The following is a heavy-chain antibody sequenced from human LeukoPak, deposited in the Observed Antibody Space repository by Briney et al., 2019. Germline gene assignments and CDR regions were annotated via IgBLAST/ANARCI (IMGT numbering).Heavy chain of an antibody. V-gene: IGHV4-39*01. Sequence: SSETLSLTCAVSGDYISSSSYYWGWIRQSPGTGLEWIGDIYHSGRTYYNPSLKSRMAISIDTSKNQFSLRLRSMTAADTAVFYCARRRYYDSTGYFEWGRGTLVTVSS. CDR3: ARRRYYDSTGYFE. D-gene: IGHD3-22*01. CDR2: IYHSGRT. CDR1: GDYISSSSYY. J-gene: IGHJ1*01.